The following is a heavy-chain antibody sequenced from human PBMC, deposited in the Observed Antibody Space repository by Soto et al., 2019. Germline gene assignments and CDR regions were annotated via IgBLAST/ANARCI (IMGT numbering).Heavy chain of an antibody. Sequence: DVQLVESGGGLIQPGESLRLSCAAFGLTVSGKKYVAWVRQAPGKGLEWISALYDVDGTYYADSVKGRFTTSSDSSKTTVYLQMNGLRPDDAAVYYCASWHEREHAYDVWGRGTTVTVSS. CDR1: GLTVSGKKY. V-gene: IGHV3-53*01. CDR2: LYDVDGT. D-gene: IGHD1-1*01. CDR3: ASWHEREHAYDV. J-gene: IGHJ3*01.